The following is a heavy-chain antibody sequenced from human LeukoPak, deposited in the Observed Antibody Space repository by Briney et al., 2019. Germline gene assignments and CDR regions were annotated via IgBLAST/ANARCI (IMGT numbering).Heavy chain of an antibody. V-gene: IGHV4-61*02. J-gene: IGHJ4*02. D-gene: IGHD3-10*01. Sequence: SETLSLTCTVSGGSISSGSYYWSWIRQPAGRGLEWIGRIYTSGSTTYNPSLKSRVTISIDTSKNQFSLKLSSVTAADTAVYYCARHSSYYGNFDYWGQGTLVTVSS. CDR3: ARHSSYYGNFDY. CDR1: GGSISSGSYY. CDR2: IYTSGST.